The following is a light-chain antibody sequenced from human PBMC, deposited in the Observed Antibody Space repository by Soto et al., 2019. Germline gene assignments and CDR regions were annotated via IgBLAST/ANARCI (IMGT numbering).Light chain of an antibody. CDR3: QSYDNSRGDFVV. CDR2: GDS. CDR1: NSNIGGGFD. Sequence: QSVLTQPPSVSGAPGQRVTISCTGTNSNIGGGFDVHWYQHVPGTAPKLLIYGDSNRASGVTDRFSGSKSGTSASLAITGLQAEDEADYYCQSYDNSRGDFVVFGGGTKLTVL. J-gene: IGLJ2*01. V-gene: IGLV1-40*01.